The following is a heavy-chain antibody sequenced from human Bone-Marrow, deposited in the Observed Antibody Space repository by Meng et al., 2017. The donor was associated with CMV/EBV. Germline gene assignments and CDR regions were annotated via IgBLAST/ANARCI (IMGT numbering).Heavy chain of an antibody. D-gene: IGHD5-12*01. J-gene: IGHJ6*01. CDR1: GFTFSSHS. Sequence: GESLKISCAASGFTFSSHSMNWVRQAPGKGLEWVSSISSSSSYIYYADSVKGRFTISRDNAKNSLYLQMNSLRAEDTAVYYCALQWATSFYYGMDVWGQGTTVTVSS. CDR2: ISSSSSYI. V-gene: IGHV3-21*01. CDR3: ALQWATSFYYGMDV.